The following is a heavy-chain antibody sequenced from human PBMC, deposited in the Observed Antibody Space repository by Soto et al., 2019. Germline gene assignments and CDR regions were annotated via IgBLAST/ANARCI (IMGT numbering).Heavy chain of an antibody. CDR2: IYYSGST. Sequence: QVQLQESGPGLVKPLQTLSLTCTVSGGSISSADHYWSWIRQPPGKGLEWIGYIYYSGSTYYNPSLKSQVTISVDTSKNQFSLKLSSVTAADTAVYYCAYYGNYVSAFDPWGQGTLVTASS. CDR1: GGSISSADHY. V-gene: IGHV4-30-4*01. CDR3: AYYGNYVSAFDP. J-gene: IGHJ5*02. D-gene: IGHD4-17*01.